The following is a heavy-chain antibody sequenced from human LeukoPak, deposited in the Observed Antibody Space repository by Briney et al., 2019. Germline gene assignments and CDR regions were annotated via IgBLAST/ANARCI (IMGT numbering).Heavy chain of an antibody. J-gene: IGHJ6*02. CDR2: ISSSSSTI. Sequence: PGGSLRLSCAASGFTFSSYSMNWVRQAPGKGLEWVSYISSSSSTIYYADSVKSRFTISRDNAKNSLYLQMNSLRDEDTAVYYCARGAITMVRGAGDYYYGMDVWGQGTTVTVSS. CDR3: ARGAITMVRGAGDYYYGMDV. CDR1: GFTFSSYS. V-gene: IGHV3-48*02. D-gene: IGHD3-10*01.